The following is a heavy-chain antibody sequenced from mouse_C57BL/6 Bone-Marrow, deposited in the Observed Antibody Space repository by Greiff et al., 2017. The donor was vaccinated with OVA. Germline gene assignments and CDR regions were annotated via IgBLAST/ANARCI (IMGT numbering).Heavy chain of an antibody. J-gene: IGHJ3*01. CDR1: GYTFTSYW. Sequence: QVQLQQPGAELVRPGSSVKLSCKASGYTFTSYWMDWVKQRPGQGLEWIGNIYPSDSETHYNQKFTDKATLTVDKSSSTAYMQLSSLTSEDSAGYYGASGGHNGGWFAYWGQGTLVTVSA. CDR2: IYPSDSET. D-gene: IGHD6-1*01. V-gene: IGHV1-61*01. CDR3: ASGGHNGGWFAY.